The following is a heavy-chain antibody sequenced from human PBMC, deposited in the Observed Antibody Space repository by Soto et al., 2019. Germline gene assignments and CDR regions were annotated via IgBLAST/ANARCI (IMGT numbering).Heavy chain of an antibody. J-gene: IGHJ1*01. Sequence: QTGGSLRLSCEVSGFTFSRYAMHWVRQAPGGGLEWVAVISRGGSTSYYGDFVKGRFTVSRDNAKNSVFLSMTSLRADDTAVFYCARSRNGAVSDSINIWGQGTMVTVSS. CDR3: ARSRNGAVSDSINI. V-gene: IGHV3-30-3*01. CDR1: GFTFSRYA. CDR2: ISRGGSTS. D-gene: IGHD4-17*01.